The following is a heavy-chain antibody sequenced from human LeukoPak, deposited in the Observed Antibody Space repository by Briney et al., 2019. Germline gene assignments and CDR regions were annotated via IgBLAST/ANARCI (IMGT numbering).Heavy chain of an antibody. V-gene: IGHV4-59*08. CDR2: IYYSGST. J-gene: IGHJ6*02. CDR1: GGSISSYY. Sequence: SETLSLTCTVSGGSISSYYWSWIRQPPGKGLEWIGYIYYSGSTNYNPSLKSRVTISVDTSKNQFSLKLSSVTAAGTAVYYCARRGIVGATTYYYYYGMDVWGQGTTVTVSS. D-gene: IGHD1-26*01. CDR3: ARRGIVGATTYYYYYGMDV.